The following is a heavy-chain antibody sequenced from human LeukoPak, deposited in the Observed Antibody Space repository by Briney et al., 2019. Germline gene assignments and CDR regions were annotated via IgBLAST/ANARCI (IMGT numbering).Heavy chain of an antibody. V-gene: IGHV3-9*01. D-gene: IGHD2-15*01. CDR3: AKGKWSSHYFDY. CDR2: ISWNSGSI. CDR1: GFTFDDYA. Sequence: GGSLRLSCAASGFTFDDYAMHWVRQAPGKGLEWVSGISWNSGSIGYADSVKGRFTISRDNAKNSLYLQMNSLRAEDTALYYCAKGKWSSHYFDYWGQGTLVTVSS. J-gene: IGHJ4*02.